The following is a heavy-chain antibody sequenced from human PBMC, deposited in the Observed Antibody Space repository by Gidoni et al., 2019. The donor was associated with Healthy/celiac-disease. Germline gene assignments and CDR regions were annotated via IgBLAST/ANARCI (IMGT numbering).Heavy chain of an antibody. D-gene: IGHD4-4*01. J-gene: IGHJ6*02. CDR1: GFNFSSYG. CDR2: ISYDGSNK. CDR3: AKITGSNQKSYYYYGMDV. V-gene: IGHV3-30*18. Sequence: QVQLVESGGGVVQTGRSLRLSWAASGFNFSSYGLHWVRQAPDKGLEWVAVISYDGSNKYYSDSVKGRFTISRDNSKNTLYLQMNSLRAEDTAVYYCAKITGSNQKSYYYYGMDVWGQGTTVTVSS.